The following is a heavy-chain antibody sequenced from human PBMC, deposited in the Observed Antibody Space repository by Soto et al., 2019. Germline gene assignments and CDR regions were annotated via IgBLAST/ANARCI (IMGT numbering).Heavy chain of an antibody. D-gene: IGHD6-13*01. Sequence: QVQLVESGGGLVKPGGSLRRSCAVSGFTFSDYYMNWIRQAPGKGLGWVSYISNSTSHTNYADSVKGRFTISRDNAKNSLFLQMNSLRAEDTAVYYCARGRGAAADYFDFWGQGTLVTVSS. V-gene: IGHV3-11*05. CDR2: ISNSTSHT. J-gene: IGHJ4*02. CDR3: ARGRGAAADYFDF. CDR1: GFTFSDYY.